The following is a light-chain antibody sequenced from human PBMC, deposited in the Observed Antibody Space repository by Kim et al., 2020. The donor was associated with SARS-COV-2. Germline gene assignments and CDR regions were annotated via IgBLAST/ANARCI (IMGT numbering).Light chain of an antibody. Sequence: QSALTPPRSVSGSPGQAVTISCTGPSSDVGGYNYVSWYQQLPGKAPKLVIYDVSERPSGVPDRFSGSKSGNTASLTVSGLQAEDEADYYCCSCAHQDLWVFGGGTQLTVL. CDR1: SSDVGGYNY. CDR2: DVS. CDR3: CSCAHQDLWV. V-gene: IGLV2-11*01. J-gene: IGLJ3*02.